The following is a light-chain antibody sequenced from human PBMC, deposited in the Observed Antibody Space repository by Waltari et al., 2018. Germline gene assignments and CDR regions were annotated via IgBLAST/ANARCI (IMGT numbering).Light chain of an antibody. CDR2: DVS. CDR3: CSYAGSYTAL. CDR1: ISDLGTYDY. J-gene: IGLJ3*02. V-gene: IGLV2-11*01. Sequence: QSVLTQPRSVSGSPGQSVPISCTGTISDLGTYDYVSWYQQHPGKAPQLIIFDVSKRPSGVPDRFSGSKSGNAASLTISGLQSEDEAAYYCCSYAGSYTALFGAGTTLTVL.